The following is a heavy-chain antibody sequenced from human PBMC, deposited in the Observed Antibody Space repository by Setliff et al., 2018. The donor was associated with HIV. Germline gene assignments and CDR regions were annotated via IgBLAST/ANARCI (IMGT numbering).Heavy chain of an antibody. Sequence: SETLSLTCTVSGGSISSYYWSWIRQPPGKGLEWIGYIYYSGSTYYNPSLTSRVTLSVDTSKNQFFLKLTSLSAADTAVYYCARDRIEVVVDGPHDVFDVWGRGTTVTVSS. D-gene: IGHD2-15*01. CDR3: ARDRIEVVVDGPHDVFDV. J-gene: IGHJ3*01. CDR1: GGSISSYY. CDR2: IYYSGST. V-gene: IGHV4-59*12.